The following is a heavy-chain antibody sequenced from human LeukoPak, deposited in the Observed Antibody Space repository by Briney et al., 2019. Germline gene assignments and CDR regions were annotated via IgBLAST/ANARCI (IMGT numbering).Heavy chain of an antibody. CDR2: IWYDRSNK. D-gene: IGHD3-3*01. J-gene: IGHJ4*02. Sequence: GGSLRLSCAASGFTFSSYGMHWVRQAPGKGLEWVAVIWYDRSNKYYADSVKGRFTISRDNSKNTLYLQMNSLRAEDTAVYYCARFSVLEGEPAYYFDYWGQGTLVTVSS. CDR1: GFTFSSYG. CDR3: ARFSVLEGEPAYYFDY. V-gene: IGHV3-33*01.